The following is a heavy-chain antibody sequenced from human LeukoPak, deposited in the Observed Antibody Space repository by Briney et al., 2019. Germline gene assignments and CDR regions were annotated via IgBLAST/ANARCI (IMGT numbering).Heavy chain of an antibody. Sequence: GGSLRLSCAASGFTFDDYTMHWVRQAPGKGLGWVSLISWDGGSTYYADSVKGRFTISRDNSKNSLYLQMNSLRTEDTALYYCAKDKSTEEYYYYGMDVWGQGTTVTVSS. CDR1: GFTFDDYT. V-gene: IGHV3-43*01. CDR3: AKDKSTEEYYYYGMDV. J-gene: IGHJ6*02. CDR2: ISWDGGST.